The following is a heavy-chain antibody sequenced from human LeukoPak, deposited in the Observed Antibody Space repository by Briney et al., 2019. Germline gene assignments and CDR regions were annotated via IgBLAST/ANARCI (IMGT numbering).Heavy chain of an antibody. D-gene: IGHD6-6*01. CDR2: IIPIFGTA. CDR1: GYTFTSYA. CDR3: ATPRLTQIPHFDY. V-gene: IGHV1-69*05. J-gene: IGHJ4*02. Sequence: GASXXVSCKASGYTFTSYAISWVRQAPGQGLEWMGRIIPIFGTANYAQKFQGRVTITTDESTSTAYMELSSLRSEDTAVYYCATPRLTQIPHFDYWGQGTLVTISS.